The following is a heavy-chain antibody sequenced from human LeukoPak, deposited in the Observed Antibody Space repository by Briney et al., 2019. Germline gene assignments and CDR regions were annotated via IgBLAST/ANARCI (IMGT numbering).Heavy chain of an antibody. CDR1: GAPSSSKI. D-gene: IGHD2-2*02. Sequence: SVKVSCKASGAPSSSKISTGFEQPPEQGLEGWGRSIPILGIANYAQKFQGRVTITADKSTSTAYMELSSLRSEDTAVYYCARGPVPAAIRGCFDYWGQGTLVTVSS. J-gene: IGHJ4*02. CDR3: ARGPVPAAIRGCFDY. CDR2: SIPILGIA. V-gene: IGHV1-69*02.